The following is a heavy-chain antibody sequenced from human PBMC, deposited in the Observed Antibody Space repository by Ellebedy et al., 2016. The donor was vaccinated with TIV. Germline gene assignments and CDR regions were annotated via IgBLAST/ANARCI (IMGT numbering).Heavy chain of an antibody. CDR2: IKQDGSEK. CDR1: GFTFSSYW. CDR3: ANDRRQGDYRGLDY. J-gene: IGHJ4*02. V-gene: IGHV3-7*03. Sequence: PGGSLRLSCAASGFTFSSYWMSWVLQAPGKGVEWVANIKQDGSEKYYVDSVKGRFTISRDNAKNSLYLQMTSLRDEATAVYYCANDRRQGDYRGLDYWGQGTLVTVSS. D-gene: IGHD4-17*01.